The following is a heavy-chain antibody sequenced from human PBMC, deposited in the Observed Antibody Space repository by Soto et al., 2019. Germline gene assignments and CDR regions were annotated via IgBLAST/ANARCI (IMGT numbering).Heavy chain of an antibody. CDR2: MNPNSGDT. V-gene: IGHV1-8*01. CDR3: ARVGGNWNDDYFDY. D-gene: IGHD1-1*01. CDR1: GYTFSDHD. J-gene: IGHJ4*02. Sequence: QVQLVQSGAEVKKPGASVKVSCKASGYTFSDHDINWVRQATGQGPEWLGWMNPNSGDTGYAQNFQGRVTMTRDNSIRTAYMELSSLRSEDPAVYYCARVGGNWNDDYFDYWGQGTLVTVSS.